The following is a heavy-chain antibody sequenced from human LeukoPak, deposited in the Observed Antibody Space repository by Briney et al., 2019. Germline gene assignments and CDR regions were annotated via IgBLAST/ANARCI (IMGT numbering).Heavy chain of an antibody. CDR2: ISSSSSYI. Sequence: GGSLRLSCAASGFTFSSYSMNWVRQAPGKGLEWVSSISSSSSYIYYADSVKGRFTISRDNAKNSLYLQMNSLRAEDTAVYYCARDPGEQWLGQYFDYWGQGTLVTVSS. CDR3: ARDPGEQWLGQYFDY. V-gene: IGHV3-21*01. CDR1: GFTFSSYS. J-gene: IGHJ4*02. D-gene: IGHD6-19*01.